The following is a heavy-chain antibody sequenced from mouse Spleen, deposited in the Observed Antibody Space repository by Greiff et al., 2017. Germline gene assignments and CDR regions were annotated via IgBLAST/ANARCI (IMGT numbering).Heavy chain of an antibody. Sequence: VQLQESGPSLVQPSQSLSITCTVSGFSLTSYGVHWVRQSPGKGLEWLGVIWRGGSTDYNAAFMSRLSITKDNSKSQVFFKMNSLQADDTAIYYCAKKSSLGYFDVWGAGTTVTVSS. D-gene: IGHD6-1*01. CDR2: IWRGGST. V-gene: IGHV2-5-1*01. CDR1: GFSLTSYG. J-gene: IGHJ1*01. CDR3: AKKSSLGYFDV.